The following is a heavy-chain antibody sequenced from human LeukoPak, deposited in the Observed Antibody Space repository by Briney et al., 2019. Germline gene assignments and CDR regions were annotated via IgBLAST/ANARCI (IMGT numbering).Heavy chain of an antibody. Sequence: SETLSLTCTVSGGSISSYYWSWIRQPAGKGLEWIGCIYTSGSTNYSASLKSRVSMSVDTSKNQISLKLSSVTAADTAVFYCARENGGSYREFDYWSQGTLVTVSS. CDR1: GGSISSYY. J-gene: IGHJ4*02. V-gene: IGHV4-4*07. D-gene: IGHD1-26*01. CDR3: ARENGGSYREFDY. CDR2: IYTSGST.